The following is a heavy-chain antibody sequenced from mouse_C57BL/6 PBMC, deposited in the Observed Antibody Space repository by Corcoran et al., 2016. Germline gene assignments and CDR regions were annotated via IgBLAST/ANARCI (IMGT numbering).Heavy chain of an antibody. CDR1: GYTFTDYY. CDR3: AREGYGYDDY. Sequence: QVQLKQSGAELVRPGASVKLSCKASGYTFTDYYINWVKQRPGQGLEWIARIYPGSGNTYYNEKFKGKATLTAEKSSSTAYMQLSSLTSEDSAVYFCAREGYGYDDYWGQGTTLTVSS. V-gene: IGHV1-76*01. D-gene: IGHD2-2*01. CDR2: IYPGSGNT. J-gene: IGHJ2*01.